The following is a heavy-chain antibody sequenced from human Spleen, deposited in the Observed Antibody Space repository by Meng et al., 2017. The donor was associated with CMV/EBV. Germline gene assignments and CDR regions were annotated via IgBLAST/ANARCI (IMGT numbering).Heavy chain of an antibody. CDR2: MSGSDGTR. CDR3: AIPIAVAGTPDY. Sequence: GESLKISCAASGFAFDDYTMHWVRQAPGKGLEWVSSMSGSDGTRDYADSVKGRFTISRDNSKRTLYLQMSSLRVEDTAVYYCAIPIAVAGTPDYWGQGTLVTVSS. CDR1: GFAFDDYT. J-gene: IGHJ4*02. D-gene: IGHD6-19*01. V-gene: IGHV3-23*01.